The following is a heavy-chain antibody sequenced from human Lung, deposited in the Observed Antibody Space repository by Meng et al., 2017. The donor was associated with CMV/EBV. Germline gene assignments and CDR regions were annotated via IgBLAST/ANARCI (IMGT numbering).Heavy chain of an antibody. J-gene: IGHJ5*02. CDR2: INPGTGGT. V-gene: IGHV1-2*02. Sequence: CKASGYTFIAYSLHWVRQAPGQGLEWLGWINPGTGGTDCAQKFQGRVTMTRDTSISTVYLELTTLTSDDTAVYFCARAPYESNFDPWGQGTRVTRLL. D-gene: IGHD3-22*01. CDR3: ARAPYESNFDP. CDR1: GYTFIAYS.